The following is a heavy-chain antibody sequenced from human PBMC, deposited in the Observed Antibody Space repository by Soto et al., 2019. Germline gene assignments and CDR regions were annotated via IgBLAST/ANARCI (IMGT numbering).Heavy chain of an antibody. J-gene: IGHJ6*02. V-gene: IGHV5-10-1*01. CDR1: GYSFSSYW. D-gene: IGHD2-15*01. CDR2: IDPSDSYT. Sequence: LGESLKIACKGSGYSFSSYWISWVRQMPGKGLEWMGRIDPSDSYTNYSPSFQGHVTISADKSISTAYLQWSSLKASDTAMYYCARVPLGYCSGGSCSLYYYYYGMDVWGQGTTVTVSS. CDR3: ARVPLGYCSGGSCSLYYYYYGMDV.